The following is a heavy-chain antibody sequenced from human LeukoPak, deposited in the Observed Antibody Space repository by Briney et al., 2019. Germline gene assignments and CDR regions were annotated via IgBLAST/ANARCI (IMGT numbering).Heavy chain of an antibody. V-gene: IGHV4-39*01. Sequence: SETLSLTCTVSGGSISSSSYYWGWIRQPPGKWLEWIGSIYYSGSTYYNPSLKSRVTISVDTSKNQFSLKLSSVTAADTAVYYCARLRSLYYGSGFQSYFQHWGQGTLVTVSS. CDR2: IYYSGST. D-gene: IGHD3-10*01. CDR1: GGSISSSSYY. CDR3: ARLRSLYYGSGFQSYFQH. J-gene: IGHJ1*01.